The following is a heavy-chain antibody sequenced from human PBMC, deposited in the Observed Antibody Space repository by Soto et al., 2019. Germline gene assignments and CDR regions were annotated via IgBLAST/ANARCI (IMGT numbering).Heavy chain of an antibody. J-gene: IGHJ6*02. D-gene: IGHD6-19*01. Sequence: PGGSLRLSCVVPGFIFYGHDMHWVRQAPGKGLEWVASVSHDGRDKYYGDSVRGRFTVSRDRSRDSVSLQMNSLRGDDTAVYYCARHGPYYESPSPLDPPVAGRYSAPASSHYGGLDAWGQGTTVTVSS. V-gene: IGHV3-30*03. CDR1: GFIFYGHD. CDR2: VSHDGRDK. CDR3: ARHGPYYESPSPLDPPVAGRYSAPASSHYGGLDA.